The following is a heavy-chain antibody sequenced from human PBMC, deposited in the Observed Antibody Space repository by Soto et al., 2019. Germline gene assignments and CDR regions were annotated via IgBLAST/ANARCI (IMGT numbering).Heavy chain of an antibody. V-gene: IGHV3-21*01. CDR3: ASLSSSSWYYYGMDV. J-gene: IGHJ6*02. CDR2: ISSSSSYI. CDR1: GFTFSSYS. D-gene: IGHD6-6*01. Sequence: GGSLRLSCAASGFTFSSYSMNWVRQAPGKGLEWVSSISSSSSYIYYADSVKGRFTISRDNAKNSLYLQMNSLRAEDTAVYYCASLSSSSWYYYGMDVWGQGTTVTVSS.